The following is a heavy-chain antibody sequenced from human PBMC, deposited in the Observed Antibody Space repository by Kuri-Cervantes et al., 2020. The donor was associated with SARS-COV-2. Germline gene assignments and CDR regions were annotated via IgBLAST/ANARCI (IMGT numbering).Heavy chain of an antibody. CDR2: IYTGDKT. CDR3: ARDLGGVSGPFDY. Sequence: GESLKISCAASGFTVSGNYMSWVRQAPEEGLEWLSVIYTGDKTYYADSVKGRFTISRDNSKNTVYLQMNSLRAEDTAVYYCARDLGGVSGPFDYWGQGTLVTVSS. V-gene: IGHV3-53*01. J-gene: IGHJ4*02. D-gene: IGHD3-16*01. CDR1: GFTVSGNY.